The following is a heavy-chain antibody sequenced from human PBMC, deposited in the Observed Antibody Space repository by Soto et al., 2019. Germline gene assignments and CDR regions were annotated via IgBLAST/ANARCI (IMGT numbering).Heavy chain of an antibody. Sequence: SETLSLTCAVYGGSFSGYYWSWIRQPPGKGLEWIGEINHSGSTNYNPSLKSRVTISVDTSKNQFSLKLSSVTAADTAVYYCARLATYSSGWRLFDYWGQGTLVTVSS. J-gene: IGHJ4*02. CDR3: ARLATYSSGWRLFDY. CDR1: GGSFSGYY. D-gene: IGHD6-19*01. CDR2: INHSGST. V-gene: IGHV4-34*01.